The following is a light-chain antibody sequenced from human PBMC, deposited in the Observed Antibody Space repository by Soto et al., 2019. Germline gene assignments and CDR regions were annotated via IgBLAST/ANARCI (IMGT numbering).Light chain of an antibody. CDR2: KAS. Sequence: DIQMTQSPSTLSGSVGDRVTITCRASQTISSWLAWYQQKPGKAPKLLIYKASTLKSGVPSRFSGSGSGTEFTLTIGYLQPDDFAAYYCQQYDGYPWTFGQGTKVDI. CDR1: QTISSW. J-gene: IGKJ1*01. V-gene: IGKV1-5*03. CDR3: QQYDGYPWT.